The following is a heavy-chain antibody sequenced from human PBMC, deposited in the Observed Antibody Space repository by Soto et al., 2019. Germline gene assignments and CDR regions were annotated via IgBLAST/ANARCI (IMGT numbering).Heavy chain of an antibody. CDR3: ARASYCSGGTCTNWFHP. CDR2: SSTSIGHT. V-gene: IGHV1-18*01. J-gene: IGHJ5*02. D-gene: IGHD2-15*01. CDR1: GYTFNDYG. Sequence: QLVQSGAEVKKPGASVKVSCKASGYTFNDYGITWVRQAPGQGLEWVGWSSTSIGHTNYAHSFQGRVTLTTDTSTATAHMELRSLTADDTAIYYCARASYCSGGTCTNWFHPWGQGTQVTVSS.